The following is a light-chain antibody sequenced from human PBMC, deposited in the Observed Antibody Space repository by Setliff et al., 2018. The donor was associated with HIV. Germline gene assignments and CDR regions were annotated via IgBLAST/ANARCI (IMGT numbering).Light chain of an antibody. Sequence: QAVVTQEPSLTVSPGGTVTLTCAPSTGTVTSGHYPNWFQQKPGQAPRALIYGTSDKHSWTPARFSGSLLGGKAALTLSGVQPEDEAEYYCLLYYGGVYVFGTGTKVTVL. CDR1: TGTVTSGHY. CDR3: LLYYGGVYV. J-gene: IGLJ1*01. V-gene: IGLV7-43*01. CDR2: GTS.